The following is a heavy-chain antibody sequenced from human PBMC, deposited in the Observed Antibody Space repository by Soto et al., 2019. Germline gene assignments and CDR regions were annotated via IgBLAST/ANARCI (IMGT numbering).Heavy chain of an antibody. Sequence: EVQLVESGGGLVQPGGSLRLSCAASGFTFSSYSMNWVRQAPGTGLEWLSFTSSTGSTIYYADSVKGRFTISRDNAKNPLFRKINSQRAEDTAVYSCARDVRYVDLWGQGTLVAVS. CDR1: GFTFSSYS. D-gene: IGHD2-2*01. CDR3: ARDVRYVDL. CDR2: TSSTGSTI. V-gene: IGHV3-48*01. J-gene: IGHJ5*02.